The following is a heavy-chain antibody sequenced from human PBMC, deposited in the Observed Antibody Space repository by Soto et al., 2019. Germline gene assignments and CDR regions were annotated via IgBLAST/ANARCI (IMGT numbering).Heavy chain of an antibody. CDR1: GYSFTSYW. CDR3: ASHNLIYCSSTSCPQDAFDI. D-gene: IGHD2-2*01. J-gene: IGHJ3*02. CDR2: IDPSDSYT. V-gene: IGHV5-10-1*01. Sequence: GESLKXSXKGSGYSFTSYWISWVRQMPGKGLEWMGRIDPSDSYTNYSPSFQGHVTISADKSISTAYLQWSSLKASDTAMYYCASHNLIYCSSTSCPQDAFDIWGQGTMVTVSS.